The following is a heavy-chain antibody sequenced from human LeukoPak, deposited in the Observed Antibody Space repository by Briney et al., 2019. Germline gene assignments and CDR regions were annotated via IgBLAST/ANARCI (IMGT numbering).Heavy chain of an antibody. J-gene: IGHJ4*02. Sequence: PGGSLRLSCAASGFTFSSYWMSWVRQAPGKGLEWASAISGRGDSTYYADSVKGRFTISRDNSKNTLYLQMNSLKAEDTAIYYCAKAQSYGYSDYRGQGTLVAVSS. D-gene: IGHD3-16*01. CDR2: ISGRGDST. CDR3: AKAQSYGYSDY. CDR1: GFTFSSYW. V-gene: IGHV3-23*01.